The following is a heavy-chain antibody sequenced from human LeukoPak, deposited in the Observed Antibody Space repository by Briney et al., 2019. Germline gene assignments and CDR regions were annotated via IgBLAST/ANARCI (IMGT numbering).Heavy chain of an antibody. CDR3: AREAYGSGSYYNRGLFDY. Sequence: PGGSLRLSCAASGFTFSNYWMYWVRQAPGKGLVWVSQIKSDGNITNYADSVKGRFTISRDNAKNTLFLQMNSLRAEDTAVYYCAREAYGSGSYYNRGLFDYWGQGTLVTVSS. J-gene: IGHJ4*02. D-gene: IGHD3-10*01. CDR2: IKSDGNIT. CDR1: GFTFSNYW. V-gene: IGHV3-74*01.